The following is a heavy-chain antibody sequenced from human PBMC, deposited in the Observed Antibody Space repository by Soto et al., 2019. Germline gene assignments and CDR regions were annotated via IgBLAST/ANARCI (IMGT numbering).Heavy chain of an antibody. CDR1: GGSISSSSYY. D-gene: IGHD3-9*01. V-gene: IGHV4-39*01. CDR2: IYYSGST. CDR3: TRQGLSYDILTGYYPDSLDY. J-gene: IGHJ4*02. Sequence: SETLSLTCTVSGGSISSSSYYWGWIRQPPGKGLEWIGSIYYSGSTYYNPSLKSRVTISVDTSKNQFSLKLSSVTAADTAVYYCTRQGLSYDILTGYYPDSLDYWGQGTLVTVSS.